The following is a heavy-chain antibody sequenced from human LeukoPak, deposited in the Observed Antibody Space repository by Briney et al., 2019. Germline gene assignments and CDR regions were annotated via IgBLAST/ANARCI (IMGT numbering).Heavy chain of an antibody. CDR2: IHDSGST. Sequence: PSETLSLTCIDSGGYISSSFWSWIRQPPGKGLEWIGNIHDSGSTNFSPSLKSRVTISVDTSKNQFSLKLSSVTAADTAVYYCAGHVGHYDGSGYYYDWYFDLWGRGTLVTVSS. CDR1: GGYISSSF. V-gene: IGHV4-59*08. D-gene: IGHD3-22*01. J-gene: IGHJ2*01. CDR3: AGHVGHYDGSGYYYDWYFDL.